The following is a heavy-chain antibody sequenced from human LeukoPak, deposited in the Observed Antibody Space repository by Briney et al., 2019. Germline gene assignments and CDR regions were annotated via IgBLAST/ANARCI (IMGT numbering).Heavy chain of an antibody. CDR3: AREGRDGYNLGY. V-gene: IGHV4-59*12. CDR2: IYHSGST. D-gene: IGHD5-24*01. Sequence: PSETLSLTCTVSGGSISSYYWSWIRQSPGKGLEWIGEIYHSGSTNYNPSLKSRVTISVDKSKNQFSLILSSVTAADTAVYYCAREGRDGYNLGYWGQGTLVTVSS. CDR1: GGSISSYY. J-gene: IGHJ4*02.